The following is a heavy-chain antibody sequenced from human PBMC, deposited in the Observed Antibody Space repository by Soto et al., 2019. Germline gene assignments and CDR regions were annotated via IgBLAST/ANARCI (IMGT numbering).Heavy chain of an antibody. V-gene: IGHV3-53*01. CDR3: ARAPLYCGIHFDY. D-gene: IGHD3-10*01. J-gene: IGHJ4*02. CDR1: GFTVSVNY. CDR2: IYSGGST. Sequence: EVQLVESGGGLIQPGGSLRLSCAASGFTVSVNYMSWVRQAPGKGLDWVSVIYSGGSTYYADSVKGRFTISRDNSTNTLYLQMNSLRAEDTAMYYCARAPLYCGIHFDYWGQGTLVTVS.